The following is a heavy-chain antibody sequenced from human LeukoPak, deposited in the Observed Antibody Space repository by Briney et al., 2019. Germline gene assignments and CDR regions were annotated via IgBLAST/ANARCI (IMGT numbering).Heavy chain of an antibody. CDR3: AREYCSSTSCSYYFDY. Sequence: GGSLRLSCAASGFTFSSYSMNWVRQAPGKGLEWASSISSSSSYIYYADSVKGRFTISRDNPKNSLYLQMNSLRAEDTAVYYCAREYCSSTSCSYYFDYWGQGTLVTVSS. CDR2: ISSSSSYI. V-gene: IGHV3-21*01. D-gene: IGHD2-2*01. J-gene: IGHJ4*02. CDR1: GFTFSSYS.